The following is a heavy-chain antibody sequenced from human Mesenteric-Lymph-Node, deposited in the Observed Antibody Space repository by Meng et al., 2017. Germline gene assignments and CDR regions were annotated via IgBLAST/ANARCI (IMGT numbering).Heavy chain of an antibody. CDR1: GFSLSNYA. D-gene: IGHD6-13*01. V-gene: IGHV3-23*01. CDR3: AKEMGAVGTPYFDY. J-gene: IGHJ4*02. Sequence: EVQLLESGGCLVQPGGALRLAWADSGFSLSNYAISWVRQAPGKGLEWVSAFSGSDGGTHYADSVQGRFTISRDSSKNTLYLQMNSLRAEDTAIYYCAKEMGAVGTPYFDYWGQGTLVTVSS. CDR2: FSGSDGGT.